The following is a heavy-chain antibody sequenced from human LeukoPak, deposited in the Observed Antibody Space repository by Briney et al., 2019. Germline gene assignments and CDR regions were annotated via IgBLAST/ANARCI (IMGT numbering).Heavy chain of an antibody. J-gene: IGHJ5*02. CDR3: ARGYCSGGSCYSVENWFDP. Sequence: ASVKVSCKASGYTFTGYYMHWVRQAPGQGLEWTGWINPNSGGTNYAQTFQGRVTMTRDTSISTAYMELSRLRSDDTAVYYCARGYCSGGSCYSVENWFDPWGQGTLVTVSS. D-gene: IGHD2-15*01. CDR1: GYTFTGYY. CDR2: INPNSGGT. V-gene: IGHV1-2*02.